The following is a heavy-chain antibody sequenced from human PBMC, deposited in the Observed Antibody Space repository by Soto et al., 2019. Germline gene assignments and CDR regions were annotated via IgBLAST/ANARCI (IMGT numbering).Heavy chain of an antibody. D-gene: IGHD2-21*01. CDR1: GFTFSSYW. CDR3: ARSFCGGFCYLDY. CDR2: INQDGSEK. V-gene: IGHV3-7*01. J-gene: IGHJ4*02. Sequence: GGSLRLSCAASGFTFSSYWMTWFRQAPGKGLEWVANINQDGSEKYYVDSVKGRFTISRDNAKNSLYLQMSSLRAEDTAVYFCARSFCGGFCYLDYWGQGTLVTVSS.